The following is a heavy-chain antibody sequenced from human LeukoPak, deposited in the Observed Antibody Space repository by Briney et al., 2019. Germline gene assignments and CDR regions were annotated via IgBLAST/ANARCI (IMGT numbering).Heavy chain of an antibody. J-gene: IGHJ4*02. V-gene: IGHV3-30*04. D-gene: IGHD4-17*01. CDR1: GFTFSNNA. CDR2: ISRDGINK. Sequence: GGSLRPSCAVSGFTFSNNAMHWVRQAPGRGLEWVAVISRDGINKHYADSVKGRFTISRDNSKNTLSLQMSGLRTDDTAIYYCARESPDYGDFPLDYWGQGTLVTVSS. CDR3: ARESPDYGDFPLDY.